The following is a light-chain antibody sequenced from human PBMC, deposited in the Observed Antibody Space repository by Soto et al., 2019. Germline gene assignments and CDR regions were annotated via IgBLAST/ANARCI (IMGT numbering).Light chain of an antibody. J-gene: IGKJ1*01. CDR2: GAS. V-gene: IGKV3-20*01. CDR1: QSVSSSQ. CDR3: QQYGTSPRT. Sequence: EIVFTQSPLTLSLSPWEIATLSRRASQSVSSSQLAWYQQKPGQAPRLLIYGASIRATGIPDKFSGSGSGTDFTLTITRLEPEDFAVYYCQQYGTSPRTFGQGTKVDIK.